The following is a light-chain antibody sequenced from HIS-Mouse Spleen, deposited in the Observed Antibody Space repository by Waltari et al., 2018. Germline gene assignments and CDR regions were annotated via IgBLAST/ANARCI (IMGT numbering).Light chain of an antibody. J-gene: IGLJ2*01. CDR2: KDS. CDR3: QSADSSGTYHVV. V-gene: IGLV3-25*03. Sequence: SYELTQPPSVSVSPGQTARITCPGDALPKQYAYWYQQKPGQAPVLVIYKDSERPSGIPERFSGSSSGTTVTLTIRGVQAEDEADYYCQSADSSGTYHVVFGGGTKLTVL. CDR1: ALPKQY.